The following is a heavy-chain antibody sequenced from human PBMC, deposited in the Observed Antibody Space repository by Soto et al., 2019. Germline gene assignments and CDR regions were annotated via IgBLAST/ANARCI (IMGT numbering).Heavy chain of an antibody. CDR3: ARVTGYSSGWFDY. CDR1: GGTFSSYA. CDR2: IIPIFGTA. Sequence: GASVKVSCKASGGTFSSYAISWVRRAPGQGLEWMGGIIPIFGTANYAQKFQGRVTITADESTSTAYMELSSLRSEDTAVYYCARVTGYSSGWFDYWGQGTLVTVSS. V-gene: IGHV1-69*13. J-gene: IGHJ4*02. D-gene: IGHD6-19*01.